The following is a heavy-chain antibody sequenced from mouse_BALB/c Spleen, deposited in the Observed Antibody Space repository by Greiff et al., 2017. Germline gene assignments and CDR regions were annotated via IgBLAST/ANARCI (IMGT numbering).Heavy chain of an antibody. Sequence: EVKLQESGGGLVKPGGSLKLSCAASGFTFSSYAMSWVRQTPEKRLEWVASISSGGSTYYPDSVKGRFTISRDNARNILYLQMSSLRSEDTAMYYCARGGYGSSYFDYWGQGTTLTVSS. CDR1: GFTFSSYA. CDR3: ARGGYGSSYFDY. J-gene: IGHJ2*01. CDR2: ISSGGST. D-gene: IGHD1-1*01. V-gene: IGHV5-6-5*01.